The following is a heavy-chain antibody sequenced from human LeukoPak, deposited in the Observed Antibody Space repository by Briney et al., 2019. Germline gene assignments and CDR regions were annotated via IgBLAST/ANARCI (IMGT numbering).Heavy chain of an antibody. CDR1: GGSISTSDYY. V-gene: IGHV4-39*01. CDR2: IYYSGST. Sequence: SETLSLTCAVSGGSISTSDYYWGWIHQPPGKGLEWIGSIYYSGSTYYNPFLKSRLTISGDTSKNQFSLKLSSVTTADTAVYYCARHASGWYTDWGQGTLVTVSS. J-gene: IGHJ4*02. D-gene: IGHD6-19*01. CDR3: ARHASGWYTD.